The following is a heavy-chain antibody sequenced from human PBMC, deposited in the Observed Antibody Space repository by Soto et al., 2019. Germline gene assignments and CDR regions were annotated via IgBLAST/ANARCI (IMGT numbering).Heavy chain of an antibody. CDR3: ARNRSAWSDFHYYSLDV. CDR1: GFTFNSYG. D-gene: IGHD6-13*01. V-gene: IGHV3-30*03. Sequence: QVQLVESGGGVVQPGRSLRLSCAASGFTFNSYGMHWVRQGPGNGLEWVAFISYDSTKTYYADSVKGRFTIYRDNSNSALYVQLNSLTGEDTAVYYCARNRSAWSDFHYYSLDVWGQGTTVTVSS. J-gene: IGHJ6*02. CDR2: ISYDSTKT.